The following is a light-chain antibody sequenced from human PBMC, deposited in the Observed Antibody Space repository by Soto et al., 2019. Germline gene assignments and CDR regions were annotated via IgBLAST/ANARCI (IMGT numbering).Light chain of an antibody. CDR2: DAF. CDR1: QTVSRS. V-gene: IGKV3-11*01. Sequence: ELVLTQTPATLSLSPGERATLSCRASQTVSRSLAWYQQKPGQAPRLLIYDAFNRATGIPARFSGGASGTDFTLTISSLEPEDFAVYFCQQRFSWLTTFGQGTRLEI. CDR3: QQRFSWLTT. J-gene: IGKJ5*01.